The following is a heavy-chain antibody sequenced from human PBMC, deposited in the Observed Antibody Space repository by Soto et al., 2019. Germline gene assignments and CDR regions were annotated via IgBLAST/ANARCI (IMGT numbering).Heavy chain of an antibody. CDR3: ARGVDTMIVVVTWRAFDI. J-gene: IGHJ3*02. V-gene: IGHV4-31*03. CDR2: IYYSGST. CDR1: GGSISSGGYY. D-gene: IGHD3-22*01. Sequence: QVQLQESSPGLVKPSQTLSLTCTVSGGSISSGGYYWSWIRQHPGKGLEWIGYIYYSGSTYYNPSLKSRVTISVDTSKNQFSLKLSSVTAADTAVYYCARGVDTMIVVVTWRAFDIWGQGTMVTVSS.